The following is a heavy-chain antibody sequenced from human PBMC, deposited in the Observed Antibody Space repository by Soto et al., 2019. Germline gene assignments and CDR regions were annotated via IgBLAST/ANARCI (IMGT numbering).Heavy chain of an antibody. D-gene: IGHD3-10*01. V-gene: IGHV3-23*01. CDR3: AKCSRITLVRGVNDY. J-gene: IGHJ4*02. CDR1: GFTFSNYA. CDR2: ISGGAGDT. Sequence: LGGSLRLSCAASGFTFSNYAMTWVRQTPGKGLEWVSAISGGAGDTYYADSVKGRFTISRDNSKNTLYLRMNSLRAEDTAVYYCAKCSRITLVRGVNDYWGQGTLVTVSS.